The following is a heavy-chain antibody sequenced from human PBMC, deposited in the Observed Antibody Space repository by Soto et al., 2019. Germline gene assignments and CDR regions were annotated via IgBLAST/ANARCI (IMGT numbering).Heavy chain of an antibody. CDR1: GDSISTDY. CDR2: IYNGGRP. CDR3: ARGEWFLRGYGMDV. D-gene: IGHD3-3*01. V-gene: IGHV4-59*01. Sequence: QVQLQESGPGLVKASETLSLTCTVSGDSISTDYWSWIRQPPGKRLEYIGFIYNGGRPNYSPSLGSRGTMSPDTSKNQFSLTLSSVTAADTAVYYCARGEWFLRGYGMDVWGRGTTVTVS. J-gene: IGHJ6*02.